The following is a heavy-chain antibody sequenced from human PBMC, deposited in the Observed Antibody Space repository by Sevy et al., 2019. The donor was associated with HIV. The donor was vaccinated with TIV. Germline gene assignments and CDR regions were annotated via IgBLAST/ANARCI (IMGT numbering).Heavy chain of an antibody. CDR2: ISYDGSNK. J-gene: IGHJ6*02. Sequence: GGSLRLSCAASEFTFSSYGMHWVRQAPGKGLEWVAVISYDGSNKYYADSVKGRFTISRDNSKNTLYLQMNSLRAEDTAVYYCAKEDSSSWRVIYYYYGMDVWGQGTTVTVSS. V-gene: IGHV3-30*18. CDR1: EFTFSSYG. CDR3: AKEDSSSWRVIYYYYGMDV. D-gene: IGHD6-13*01.